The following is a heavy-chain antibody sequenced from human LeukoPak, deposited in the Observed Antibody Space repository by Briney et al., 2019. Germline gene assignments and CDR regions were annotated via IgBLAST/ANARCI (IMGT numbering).Heavy chain of an antibody. V-gene: IGHV3-7*01. D-gene: IGHD1-26*01. CDR3: ARELIVGATWHYYYMDV. Sequence: GGSLRLSCAASGFTFSSYWMSWVRQAPGKGLEWVANIKQDGSEKYYVDSVKGRFTISRDNAKNSLYLQMNSLRAEDTAVYCCARELIVGATWHYYYMDVWGKGTTVTVSS. CDR2: IKQDGSEK. CDR1: GFTFSSYW. J-gene: IGHJ6*03.